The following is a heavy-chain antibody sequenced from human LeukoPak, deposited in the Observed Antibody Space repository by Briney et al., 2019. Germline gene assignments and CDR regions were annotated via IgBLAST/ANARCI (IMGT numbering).Heavy chain of an antibody. J-gene: IGHJ4*02. CDR2: ISAYNGNT. CDR3: ARDRHYDFWSGYYNEVQPVYYFDY. D-gene: IGHD3-3*01. Sequence: GASVKVSCKASGYTFTSYGISWVRQAPGQGLEWMGWISAYNGNTNYAQKLQGRVTMTTDTSTSTAYMELRSLRSDDTAVYYCARDRHYDFWSGYYNEVQPVYYFDYWGQGTLVTVSS. CDR1: GYTFTSYG. V-gene: IGHV1-18*01.